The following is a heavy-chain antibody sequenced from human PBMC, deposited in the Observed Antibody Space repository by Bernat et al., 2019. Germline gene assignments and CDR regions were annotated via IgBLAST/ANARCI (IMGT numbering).Heavy chain of an antibody. V-gene: IGHV4-39*01. J-gene: IGHJ4*02. D-gene: IGHD6-13*01. CDR1: GGSISSSSYY. CDR2: IYDSGST. CDR3: ARQRSSSWYSPFEY. Sequence: QLQLQESGPGLVKPSETLSLTCTVSGGSISSSSYYWGWIRQPPGKGLEWIGSIYDSGSTYYNASLKSRVTISVDTSKNQFSLKLSSVTAADTAVYYCARQRSSSWYSPFEYWGQGTLVTVSS.